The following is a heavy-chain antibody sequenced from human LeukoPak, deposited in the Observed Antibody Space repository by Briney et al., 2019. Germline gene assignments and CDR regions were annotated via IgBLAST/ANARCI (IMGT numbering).Heavy chain of an antibody. Sequence: GGSLRLSCATSGFTFSAYGLHWVRQAPGKGLEWVAAISGSGGSTYYADSVKGRFTISRDNSKNTLYLQMNSLRAEDTAVYYCAKRPGYSGYDFDYYFDYWGQGTLVTVSS. CDR3: AKRPGYSGYDFDYYFDY. D-gene: IGHD5-12*01. CDR2: ISGSGGST. J-gene: IGHJ4*02. CDR1: GFTFSAYG. V-gene: IGHV3-23*01.